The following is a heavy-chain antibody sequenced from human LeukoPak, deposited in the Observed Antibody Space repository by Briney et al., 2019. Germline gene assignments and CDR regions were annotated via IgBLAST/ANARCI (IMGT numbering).Heavy chain of an antibody. Sequence: GGSLRLSCAASGLTFSNYWMTWVRQAPGKGLEWVANIKEDGSEKYYVDSAKGRFTISRDNAKNSLYLQMSSLRAEDTAVYYCGRAMEGWGQGTLVTVSS. J-gene: IGHJ4*02. V-gene: IGHV3-7*03. CDR3: GRAMEG. D-gene: IGHD1-1*01. CDR2: IKEDGSEK. CDR1: GLTFSNYW.